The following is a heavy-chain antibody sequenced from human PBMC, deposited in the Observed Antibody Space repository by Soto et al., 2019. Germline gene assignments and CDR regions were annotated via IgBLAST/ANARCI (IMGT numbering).Heavy chain of an antibody. J-gene: IGHJ4*02. CDR1: GYTFSSYD. V-gene: IGHV1-8*01. D-gene: IGHD6-19*01. CDR2: LNPNSGDT. CDR3: ATSGGGGYLY. Sequence: QVQLVQSGAEVKKPGASVKVSCKASGYTFSSYDINWVRQATGQGLEWMGWLNPNSGDTGNAQKFQGRVTLTRNTSINTAYIELSSLTSDDTGVYYCATSGGGGYLYWGQGTLVTVSS.